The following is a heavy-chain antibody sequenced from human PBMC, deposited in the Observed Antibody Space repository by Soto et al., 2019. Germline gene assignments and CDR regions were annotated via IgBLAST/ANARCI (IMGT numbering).Heavy chain of an antibody. D-gene: IGHD4-17*01. J-gene: IGHJ4*02. V-gene: IGHV1-69*13. CDR2: IILPFGTP. Sequence: SVKVSCKASGGTLSNHAINWVRQAPGQGPEWVGVIILPFGTPNYAQKFQGRVTINADESMTTAYMELNGLSSDDTAVYYCARGPDYAGLFDYWGQGTLVTVSS. CDR1: GGTLSNHA. CDR3: ARGPDYAGLFDY.